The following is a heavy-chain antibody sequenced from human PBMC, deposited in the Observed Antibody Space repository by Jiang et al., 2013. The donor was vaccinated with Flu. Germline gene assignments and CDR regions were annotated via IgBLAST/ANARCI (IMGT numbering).Heavy chain of an antibody. CDR2: TYYRSKWYN. CDR3: ARLRYYDSSGHYYFDY. V-gene: IGHV6-1*01. CDR1: GDSVSSNSAA. J-gene: IGHJ4*02. D-gene: IGHD3-22*01. Sequence: PGLVKPSQTLSLTCAISGDSVSSNSAAWNWIRQSPSRGLEWLGRTYYRSKWYNDYAVSVKSRITINPDTSKNQFSLQLNSVTPEDTAVYYCARLRYYDSSGHYYFDYWGQGTLVTVSS.